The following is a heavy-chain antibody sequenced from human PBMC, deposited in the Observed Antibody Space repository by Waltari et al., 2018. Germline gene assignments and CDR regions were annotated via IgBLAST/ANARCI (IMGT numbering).Heavy chain of an antibody. V-gene: IGHV3-7*01. J-gene: IGHJ6*02. CDR2: IKQDGSEI. Sequence: EVQLVESGGGLVQPGGSLRLSCAASGFTFSGFWMSWVRQAPGKGLGWVANIKQDGSEIHYVDSVKGRFTISRDNAKNSLYLQMNSLRAEDTAVYFCARLWYEAGGMDVWGQGTTVTVSS. CDR1: GFTFSGFW. CDR3: ARLWYEAGGMDV. D-gene: IGHD3-10*01.